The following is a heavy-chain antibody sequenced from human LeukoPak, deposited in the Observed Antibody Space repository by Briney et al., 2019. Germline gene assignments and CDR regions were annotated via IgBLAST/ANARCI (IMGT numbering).Heavy chain of an antibody. J-gene: IGHJ5*02. CDR1: GGSFSPDY. CDR2: IYTSGSS. V-gene: IGHV4-4*07. Sequence: SETLSLTCTVSGGSFSPDYWSWIRQPAGQGLEWIGRIYTSGSSNYNPSLKSRATMPVDTSKNQISLKMSSVIAADTAVYYCARDLGHVTLGSTYYHNWFDPWGQGPWSPSPQ. D-gene: IGHD3-22*01. CDR3: ARDLGHVTLGSTYYHNWFDP.